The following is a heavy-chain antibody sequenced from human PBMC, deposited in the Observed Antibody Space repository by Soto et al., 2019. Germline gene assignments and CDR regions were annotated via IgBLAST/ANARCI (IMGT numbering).Heavy chain of an antibody. V-gene: IGHV4-59*01. Sequence: SETLSLTFPVSCGSISSYYWSWIRQPPGKGLEWIGYIYYSGSTNYNPSLKSRVTISVDTSKNQFSLKLSSVTAADTAVYYCARDRYFDYWGQGTLVTVS. J-gene: IGHJ4*02. CDR3: ARDRYFDY. D-gene: IGHD1-20*01. CDR1: CGSISSYY. CDR2: IYYSGST.